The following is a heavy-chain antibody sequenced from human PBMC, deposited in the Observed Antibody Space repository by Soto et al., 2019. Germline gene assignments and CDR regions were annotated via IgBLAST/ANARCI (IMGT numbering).Heavy chain of an antibody. Sequence: GASVKVSCKPSGYTCTDYSILWVRQAPGQALEWLGWIATGNGNVTVSQKFQGRLTFTRAPSATTVDIDLTSLSSEDTSVYYCAKGSPMWTPDYWGQGTLVTVSS. D-gene: IGHD2-21*01. CDR2: IATGNGNV. J-gene: IGHJ4*02. V-gene: IGHV1-3*04. CDR1: GYTCTDYS. CDR3: AKGSPMWTPDY.